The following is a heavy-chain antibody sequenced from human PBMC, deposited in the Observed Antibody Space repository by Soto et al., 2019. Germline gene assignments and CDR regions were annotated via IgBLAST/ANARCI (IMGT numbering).Heavy chain of an antibody. D-gene: IGHD1-26*01. CDR2: IYYSGDT. V-gene: IGHV4-59*08. Sequence: PSETLSLTCTVSGGSLIGYYWSWIRQPPGKELEWIGYIYYSGDTDYNPSLRSRVTISVDTSKNQFSLKLTSVTAADTAVYFCAKHPSLGRFDPWGQGILVTVSS. CDR3: AKHPSLGRFDP. J-gene: IGHJ5*02. CDR1: GGSLIGYY.